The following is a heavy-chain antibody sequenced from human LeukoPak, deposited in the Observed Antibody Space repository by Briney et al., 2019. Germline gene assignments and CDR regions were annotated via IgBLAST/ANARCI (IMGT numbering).Heavy chain of an antibody. V-gene: IGHV3-21*01. CDR2: ISSSSSYI. D-gene: IGHD3-10*01. CDR1: GFSFSSYS. Sequence: GGSLRLSCAASGFSFSSYSMNWVRQAPGKGLEWVSSISSSSSYIYYADSVKGRFTISRDNANNSLYLQMNSLRAEDTAVYYCARDRYGSGSYFFDYWGQGTLVTVSS. J-gene: IGHJ4*02. CDR3: ARDRYGSGSYFFDY.